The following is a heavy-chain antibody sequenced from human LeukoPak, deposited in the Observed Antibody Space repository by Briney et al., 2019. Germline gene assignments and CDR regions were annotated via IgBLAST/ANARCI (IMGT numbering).Heavy chain of an antibody. CDR3: ARGRREDIVVVVAMYYFDY. Sequence: ASVEVSCKASGGTFSSYAISWVRQAPGQGLEWMGGIIPIFGTANYAQKFQGRVTITADESTSTAYMELSSLRSEDTAVYYCARGRREDIVVVVAMYYFDYWGQGTLVTVSS. V-gene: IGHV1-69*13. J-gene: IGHJ4*02. CDR1: GGTFSSYA. CDR2: IIPIFGTA. D-gene: IGHD2-15*01.